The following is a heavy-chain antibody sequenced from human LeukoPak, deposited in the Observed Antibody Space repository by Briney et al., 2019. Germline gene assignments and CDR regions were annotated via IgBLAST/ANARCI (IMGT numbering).Heavy chain of an antibody. CDR2: INEDESQK. J-gene: IGHJ4*02. D-gene: IGHD3-10*01. CDR1: GFSFTNYW. Sequence: PGGSLRLSCAASGFSFTNYWMKWVRQAPGKGLEWVANINEDESQKYYVDSVKGRFTISRDNAKNSLYLQMNSLRAEDTAVYYCARGYHTRGLYDYWGQGTLVTVSS. V-gene: IGHV3-7*01. CDR3: ARGYHTRGLYDY.